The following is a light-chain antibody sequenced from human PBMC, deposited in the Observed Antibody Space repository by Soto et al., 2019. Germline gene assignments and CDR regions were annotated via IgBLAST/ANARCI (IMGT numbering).Light chain of an antibody. V-gene: IGLV3-21*02. J-gene: IGLJ1*01. Sequence: SYELTQPPSVSVAPGQTARIPCGGNNIGRKSVYWYQQKPGQAPVVVVYDGSDRPSGIPERFSGSNSGTTATLTISRVEAGDEADYFCQVWDSTSDHYVFGAGTKLTVL. CDR1: NIGRKS. CDR2: DGS. CDR3: QVWDSTSDHYV.